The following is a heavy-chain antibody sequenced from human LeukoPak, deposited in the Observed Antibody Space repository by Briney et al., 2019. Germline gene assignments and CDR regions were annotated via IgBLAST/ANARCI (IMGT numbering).Heavy chain of an antibody. CDR2: IIPIFGTT. D-gene: IGHD3-3*01. V-gene: IGHV1-69*13. Sequence: VAPVKVSCKASGGTFSSYTISWVRQAPGQGLEWMGGIIPIFGTTNFAQKFQDRVTITADESTSTAYMELSSLRSEDTAVYYCARVPGDYDFWSGLLTKTYYYYGMDVWGQGTTVTVSS. CDR1: GGTFSSYT. CDR3: ARVPGDYDFWSGLLTKTYYYYGMDV. J-gene: IGHJ6*02.